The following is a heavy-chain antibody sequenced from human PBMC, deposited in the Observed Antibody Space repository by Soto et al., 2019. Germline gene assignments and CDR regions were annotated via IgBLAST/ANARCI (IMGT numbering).Heavy chain of an antibody. Sequence: ASVKVSCKASGYTFTSYGISWVRQAPGQGLEWMGWISAYNGNTNYAQKFQGRVTITADESTSTAYMELSSLRSEDTAVYYCARESGVLSGYNLGYYYYGMDVWGQGTTVTVSS. D-gene: IGHD5-12*01. CDR2: ISAYNGNT. V-gene: IGHV1-18*01. CDR3: ARESGVLSGYNLGYYYYGMDV. CDR1: GYTFTSYG. J-gene: IGHJ6*02.